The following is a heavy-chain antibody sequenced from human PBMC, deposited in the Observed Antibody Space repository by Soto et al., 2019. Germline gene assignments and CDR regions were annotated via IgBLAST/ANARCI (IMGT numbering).Heavy chain of an antibody. D-gene: IGHD2-21*02. J-gene: IGHJ4*02. Sequence: GGSLRLSCAASGFTFSSYAMHWVRQAPGKGLEWVAVISYDGSNKYYADSVKGRFTISRDNSKNTLYLQMNSRRAEDTAVYYCARDPATVVTPEMDYWGQGTLVTVSS. CDR2: ISYDGSNK. V-gene: IGHV3-30*04. CDR3: ARDPATVVTPEMDY. CDR1: GFTFSSYA.